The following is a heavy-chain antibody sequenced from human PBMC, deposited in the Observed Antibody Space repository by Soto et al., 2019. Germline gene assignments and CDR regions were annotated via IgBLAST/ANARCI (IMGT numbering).Heavy chain of an antibody. Sequence: GGSLKISCAASGFTVSSYAMSWVRQAPGKGLEWVSAISARGGSSYYADLANGRFTISRYNSDNTLYLQMNSLRAEDTAVYYCAKDGGYAYYDSSGYYFGYRGQGTLVTVSS. V-gene: IGHV3-23*01. D-gene: IGHD3-22*01. CDR1: GFTVSSYA. CDR3: AKDGGYAYYDSSGYYFGY. CDR2: ISARGGSS. J-gene: IGHJ4*02.